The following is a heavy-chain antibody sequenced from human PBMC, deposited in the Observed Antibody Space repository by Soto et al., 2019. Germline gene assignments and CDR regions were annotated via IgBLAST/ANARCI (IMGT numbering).Heavy chain of an antibody. V-gene: IGHV3-9*01. CDR1: GVNFEDYA. CDR2: ISWNSGSI. CDR3: AKVVGGPVVPAAAMGPFDY. J-gene: IGHJ4*02. D-gene: IGHD2-2*01. Sequence: PGGSQRLSSTASGVNFEDYAMHWVRQAPGKGLEWVSGISWNSGSIGYADSVKGRFTISRDNAKNSLYLQMNSLRAEDTALYYCAKVVGGPVVPAAAMGPFDYWGQGTLVTVSS.